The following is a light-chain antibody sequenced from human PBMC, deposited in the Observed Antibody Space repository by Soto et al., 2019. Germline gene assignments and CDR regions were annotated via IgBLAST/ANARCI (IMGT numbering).Light chain of an antibody. Sequence: EIVMTQSPATLSVSPGERATLSCRASQSVSSYLAWYQQKPGQAPRLLIYAASTRVTGTPASCSGSGSGTDFTLTSSSQQAEDFAVYYGQQNNIGAFGKGTNVEIK. V-gene: IGKV3-15*01. CDR2: AAS. CDR3: QQNNIGA. CDR1: QSVSSY. J-gene: IGKJ1*01.